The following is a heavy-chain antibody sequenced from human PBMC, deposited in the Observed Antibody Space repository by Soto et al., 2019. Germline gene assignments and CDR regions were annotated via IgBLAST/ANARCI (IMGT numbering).Heavy chain of an antibody. CDR1: GFTFDDYG. CDR3: VRESSGGFGECYFFDC. Sequence: VVSLRLSCAASGFTFDDYGMSWVRQATGKGLEWVSGINWNGGSTGYADSVKGRFTISRDNAKNSLYLQMNSLRAEDTALYYCVRESSGGFGECYFFDCWGQGTLVTVSS. CDR2: INWNGGST. V-gene: IGHV3-20*04. J-gene: IGHJ4*02. D-gene: IGHD3-10*01.